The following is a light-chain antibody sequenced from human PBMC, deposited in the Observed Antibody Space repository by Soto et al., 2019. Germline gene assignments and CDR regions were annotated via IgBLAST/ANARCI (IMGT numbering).Light chain of an antibody. Sequence: IQLTQSASSLSASVGDRVTITCRARQGISSYLAWYQQKPGKAPKLLIYAASTVQSGVPSRFSGSGSGTNFTLTLSSLPPEYFATYYCQHFTSSPPTSGQGT. V-gene: IGKV1-9*01. J-gene: IGKJ1*01. CDR1: QGISSY. CDR2: AAS. CDR3: QHFTSSPPT.